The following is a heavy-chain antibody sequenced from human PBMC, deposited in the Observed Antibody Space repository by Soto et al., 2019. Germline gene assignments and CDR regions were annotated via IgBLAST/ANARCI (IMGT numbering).Heavy chain of an antibody. CDR1: GYTFTSYG. V-gene: IGHV1-18*01. CDR3: ARDGHDSSGYLSPYNWFAP. CDR2: ISAYNGNT. Sequence: ASVKVSCKASGYTFTSYGISWVRQAPGQGLEWMGWISAYNGNTNYAQKLQGRVTMTTDTSTSTAYMELRSLRSDDTAVYYCARDGHDSSGYLSPYNWFAPWGQGTRVTVSS. D-gene: IGHD3-22*01. J-gene: IGHJ5*02.